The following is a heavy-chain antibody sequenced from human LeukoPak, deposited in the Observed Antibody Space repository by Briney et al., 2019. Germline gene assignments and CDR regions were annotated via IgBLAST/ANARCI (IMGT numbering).Heavy chain of an antibody. V-gene: IGHV3-9*01. CDR3: AAGYYGSGTMDV. CDR2: ISWNSGSI. Sequence: GGSLRLSCAASGFTFDDYAMHWVRQAPGKGLEWVSGISWNSGSIGYADSVKGRFTISRDNAKNSLYLQMNSLRAEDTAVYYCAAGYYGSGTMDVWGKGTTVTVSS. J-gene: IGHJ6*04. CDR1: GFTFDDYA. D-gene: IGHD3-10*01.